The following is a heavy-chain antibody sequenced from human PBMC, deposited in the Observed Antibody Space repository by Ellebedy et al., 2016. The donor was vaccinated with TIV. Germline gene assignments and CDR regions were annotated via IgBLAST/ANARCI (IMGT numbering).Heavy chain of an antibody. V-gene: IGHV1-46*01. CDR2: INPSGGST. D-gene: IGHD3-10*01. CDR1: GYTFTSYY. CDR3: ARAEGITMVRGVIITSNYYYGMDV. J-gene: IGHJ6*02. Sequence: ASVKVSXXASGYTFTSYYMHWVRQAPGQGLEWMGIINPSGGSTSYAQKFQGRVTMTRDTSTSTVYMELSSLRSEDTAVYYCARAEGITMVRGVIITSNYYYGMDVWGQGTTVTVSS.